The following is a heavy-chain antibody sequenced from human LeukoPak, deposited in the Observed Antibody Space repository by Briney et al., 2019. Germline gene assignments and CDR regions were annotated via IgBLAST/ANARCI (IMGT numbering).Heavy chain of an antibody. D-gene: IGHD3-3*01. CDR3: ARGLYDFWSGHSLLLDY. CDR1: GYTFTSYD. V-gene: IGHV1-8*01. Sequence: ASVKVSCKASGYTFTSYDINWVRQATGQGLEWMGWMNPNSGNTGYAQKFQGRVTMTRNTSISTAYMELSSLRSEDTAVYYCARGLYDFWSGHSLLLDYWGQGTLVTVSS. CDR2: MNPNSGNT. J-gene: IGHJ4*02.